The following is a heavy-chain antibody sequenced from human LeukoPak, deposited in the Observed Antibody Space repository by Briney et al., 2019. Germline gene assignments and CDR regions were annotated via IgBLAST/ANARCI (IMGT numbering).Heavy chain of an antibody. Sequence: GGSLRLSCAASGFTFSSYWMSWVRQAPGKGLEWVANIKQDGSEKYYVDSVKGRFTISRDNAKNSLYLQMNSLRAEDTAVYYCARPGAARQHAFDIWGQGTMVTVSS. CDR2: IKQDGSEK. CDR3: ARPGAARQHAFDI. V-gene: IGHV3-7*01. J-gene: IGHJ3*02. CDR1: GFTFSSYW. D-gene: IGHD6-6*01.